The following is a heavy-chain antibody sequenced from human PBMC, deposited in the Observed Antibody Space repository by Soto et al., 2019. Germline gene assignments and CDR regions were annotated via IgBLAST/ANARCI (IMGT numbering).Heavy chain of an antibody. V-gene: IGHV2-5*05. CDR2: IYWDDDD. CDR3: AHPAGVGYRYFDY. Sequence: QIALRESGPALVKPTQTLTLTCTLSGFSIASSGVGVAWVRRSPGQGLEWLALIYWDDDDRYGPSLRNRLSISKDTSKNQVVLTMTDMAPSDTATYYCAHPAGVGYRYFDYWGQGILVTVSS. J-gene: IGHJ4*02. CDR1: GFSIASSGVG. D-gene: IGHD5-12*01.